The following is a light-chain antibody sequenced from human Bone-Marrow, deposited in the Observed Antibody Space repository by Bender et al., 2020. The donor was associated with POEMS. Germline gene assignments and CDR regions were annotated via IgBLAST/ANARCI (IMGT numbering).Light chain of an antibody. CDR3: QSADSSGTYRI. CDR2: DVS. CDR1: SSDVGAYEY. J-gene: IGLJ2*01. V-gene: IGLV2-11*01. Sequence: QPALTQPRSVSGSPGQSVTISCTGTSSDVGAYEYVSWYQHHPGKAPKLMIYDVSERPSGVPDRFSGSSSGTTVTLTISGVQADEEADYYCQSADSSGTYRIFGGGTKLTVL.